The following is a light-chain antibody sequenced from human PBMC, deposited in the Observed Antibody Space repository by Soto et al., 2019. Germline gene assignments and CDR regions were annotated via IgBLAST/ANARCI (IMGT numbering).Light chain of an antibody. CDR2: EVS. V-gene: IGLV2-14*01. J-gene: IGLJ2*01. CDR1: SSDVGGYNY. Sequence: QSVLTQPASVSGSPGQSITISCTGTSSDVGGYNYVSWYQQHPVKAPKLMIYEVSNRPSGVSNRFSGSKSGNTASLTISGLQAEDEADYYCSSYTSTSTLYVVFGGGTKLTVL. CDR3: SSYTSTSTLYVV.